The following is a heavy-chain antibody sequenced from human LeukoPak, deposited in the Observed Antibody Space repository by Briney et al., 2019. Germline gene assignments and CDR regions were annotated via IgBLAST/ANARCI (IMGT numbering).Heavy chain of an antibody. J-gene: IGHJ4*02. Sequence: QPGGSLRLSCAASGFTFSRFPMHWVRQAPGKGLEYVSAISSDGGATYYANSVKGRFTISRDNSKNTLYLQMGSLRAEDMAVYYCAREVAYYDYWGQGTPVTVSS. CDR2: ISSDGGAT. CDR1: GFTFSRFP. CDR3: AREVAYYDY. V-gene: IGHV3-64*01. D-gene: IGHD2-15*01.